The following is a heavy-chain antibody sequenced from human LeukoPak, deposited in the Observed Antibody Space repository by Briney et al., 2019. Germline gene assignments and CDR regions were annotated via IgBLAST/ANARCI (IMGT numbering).Heavy chain of an antibody. V-gene: IGHV5-51*01. Sequence: GESLRISCKGSGYSFTSYWIGWVRQMPGKGLEWMGIIYPGDSDTRYSPSFQGQVTISADKSISTAYLQWSSLKASDTAMYYCARYYYDSSGYLSADGPYHWGQGTLVTVSS. CDR3: ARYYYDSSGYLSADGPYH. J-gene: IGHJ1*01. CDR2: IYPGDSDT. CDR1: GYSFTSYW. D-gene: IGHD3-22*01.